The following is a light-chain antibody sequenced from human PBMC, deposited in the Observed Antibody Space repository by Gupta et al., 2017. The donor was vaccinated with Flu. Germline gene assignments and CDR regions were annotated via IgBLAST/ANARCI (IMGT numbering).Light chain of an antibody. Sequence: QSALTQPASVSGSPGQSITISCTGTSSDVGGYNYVSWYQQHPGKAPKLMIYEVSNRPSGVANRFSVSKSGNTASLTISGLQAEDEADYYCSSYTSSSTPLWVFGGGTKLTVL. CDR1: SSDVGGYNY. CDR2: EVS. V-gene: IGLV2-14*01. CDR3: SSYTSSSTPLWV. J-gene: IGLJ3*02.